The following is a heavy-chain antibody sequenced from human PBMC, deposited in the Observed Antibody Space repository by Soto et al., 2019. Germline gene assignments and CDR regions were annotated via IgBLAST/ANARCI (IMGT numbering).Heavy chain of an antibody. V-gene: IGHV5-51*01. J-gene: IGHJ6*04. CDR1: GYSFTSYW. D-gene: IGHD2-15*01. CDR2: IYPGDSDT. Sequence: GESLKISCKGSGYSFTSYWIGWVRQMPGKGLEWMGIIYPGDSDTRYSPSFQGQVTISADKSISTAYLQWSSLKASDTAMYYCARVGVGGYCSGGSCYYEQYYYYGMDVWGKGTTVTVSS. CDR3: ARVGVGGYCSGGSCYYEQYYYYGMDV.